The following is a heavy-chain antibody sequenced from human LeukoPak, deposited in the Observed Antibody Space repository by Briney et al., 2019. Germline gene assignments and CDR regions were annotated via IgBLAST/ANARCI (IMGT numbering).Heavy chain of an antibody. CDR3: ARGSRYYDLLTGYYNSPYYFDY. D-gene: IGHD3-9*01. Sequence: SETLSLTCTVSSGSISSFYWSWIRQPPGNGLEWIGYIYDSGSTDYNPSLKSRVTISVDTSKDQFSLKLSSVIAADTAVYYCARGSRYYDLLTGYYNSPYYFDYWGQGTLVIVSS. CDR1: SGSISSFY. J-gene: IGHJ4*02. CDR2: IYDSGST. V-gene: IGHV4-59*01.